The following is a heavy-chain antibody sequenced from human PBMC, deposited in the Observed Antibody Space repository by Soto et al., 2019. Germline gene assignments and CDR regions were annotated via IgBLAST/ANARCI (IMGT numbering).Heavy chain of an antibody. Sequence: QVQLVQSGAEVKKPGSSVKVSCKASGGTFSSYASSWVRQAPGQGLGWMGGSIPIFGTANYAQKFQGRVTITADESTNPAIMELSSLRSEDTAVYYCAFVPAAMSLDWFDTWGQGTLVTVSS. CDR1: GGTFSSYA. D-gene: IGHD2-2*01. V-gene: IGHV1-69*12. CDR3: AFVPAAMSLDWFDT. J-gene: IGHJ5*02. CDR2: SIPIFGTA.